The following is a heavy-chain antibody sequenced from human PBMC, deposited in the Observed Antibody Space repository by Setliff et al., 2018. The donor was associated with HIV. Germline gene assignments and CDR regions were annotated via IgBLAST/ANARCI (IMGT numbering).Heavy chain of an antibody. D-gene: IGHD3-22*01. V-gene: IGHV3-7*03. Sequence: LRLSCAASGFTFSSYWMSWVRQAPGKGLEWVANIKQDGSEKYYLDSVEGRFTISRDNAKNSQYLQMNSLRVEDTAVYYCARGPPVKYYDGSGFNRGPLPFDPWGQGTQVTVSS. CDR3: ARGPPVKYYDGSGFNRGPLPFDP. J-gene: IGHJ5*02. CDR1: GFTFSSYW. CDR2: IKQDGSEK.